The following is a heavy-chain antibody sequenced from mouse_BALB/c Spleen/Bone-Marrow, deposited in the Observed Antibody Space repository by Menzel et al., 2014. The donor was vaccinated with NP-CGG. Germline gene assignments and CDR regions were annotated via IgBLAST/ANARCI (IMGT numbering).Heavy chain of an antibody. CDR1: EFSLTSYG. V-gene: IGHV2-9*02. J-gene: IGHJ3*01. CDR2: IWAGGST. CDR3: ARGGSSRACFAY. D-gene: IGHD1-1*01. Sequence: VQLKESGPGLVAPSQSLSITCTVSEFSLTSYGVHWVRQPPGKGLEWLGVIWAGGSTNYNSALMSRLSISKDNSKSQVFLKMNSLQTDDTAMYYCARGGSSRACFAYWGQGTLVTVSA.